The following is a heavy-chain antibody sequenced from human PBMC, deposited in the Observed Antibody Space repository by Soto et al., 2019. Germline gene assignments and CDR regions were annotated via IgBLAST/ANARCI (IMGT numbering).Heavy chain of an antibody. D-gene: IGHD3-3*01. CDR1: GFTFSDYY. CDR3: VRESSPYYGGRKEFGAFAI. Sequence: QVQLLESGGGLVKPGGSQRLSCVTSGFTFSDYYMGWVRQAPGKGLELISYISGSGSYTLYADSVKGRFTVSRDNANNSLSLLMSSLRGEDTAMYYCVRESSPYYGGRKEFGAFAIWGLGTVVTVSS. V-gene: IGHV3-11*06. CDR2: ISGSGSYT. J-gene: IGHJ3*02.